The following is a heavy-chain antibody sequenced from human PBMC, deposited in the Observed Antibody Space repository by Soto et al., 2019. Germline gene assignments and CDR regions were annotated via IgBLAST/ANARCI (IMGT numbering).Heavy chain of an antibody. CDR1: GGSISSGDYF. CDR3: ARVGALSVTTGESPYHYSMDI. CDR2: IYYRGNT. D-gene: IGHD4-4*01. J-gene: IGHJ6*02. V-gene: IGHV4-30-4*01. Sequence: SETLFSTCTVSGGSISSGDYFWRWIRQPPREGLECIGYIYYRGNTYYSPTLKSRITNSIDTSKNQFSLKLSSVTAADTAVYYCARVGALSVTTGESPYHYSMDIWGQGTTVTGSS.